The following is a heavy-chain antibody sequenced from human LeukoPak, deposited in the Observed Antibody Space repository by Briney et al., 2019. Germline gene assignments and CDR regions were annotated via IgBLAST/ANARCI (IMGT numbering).Heavy chain of an antibody. CDR3: ARDLFNILTGQ. J-gene: IGHJ4*02. CDR1: GGTFSSYA. Sequence: SVKVSCKASGGTFSSYAISWVRQAPGQGLEWMGRIIPILGIANYAQKFQGRVTITADKSTSTAYMELSSLRSEDTAVYYCARDLFNILTGQWGQGTLVTVSS. V-gene: IGHV1-69*04. D-gene: IGHD3-9*01. CDR2: IIPILGIA.